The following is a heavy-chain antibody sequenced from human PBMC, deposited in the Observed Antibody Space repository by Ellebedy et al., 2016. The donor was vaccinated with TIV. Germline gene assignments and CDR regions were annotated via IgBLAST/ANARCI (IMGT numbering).Heavy chain of an antibody. Sequence: SVKVSXXASGDTFSNYAITWVRQAPGQGLEWMGGFIPIFGTANYAQKFQGRVTITRDTSASTADMELSSLMSEDTAVYYCATRVWQDPMDVWGQGTTVTVSS. CDR2: FIPIFGTA. CDR3: ATRVWQDPMDV. CDR1: GDTFSNYA. V-gene: IGHV1-69*05. J-gene: IGHJ6*02. D-gene: IGHD2-21*01.